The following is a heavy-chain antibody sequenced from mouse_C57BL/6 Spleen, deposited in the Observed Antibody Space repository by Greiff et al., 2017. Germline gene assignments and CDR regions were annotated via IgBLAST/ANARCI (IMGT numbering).Heavy chain of an antibody. CDR3: ARNPTYDGYSYYAMDY. Sequence: VQLQESGPGLVQPSQSLSITCTVSGFSLTSYGVHWVRQSPGKGLEWLGVIWSGGSTDYNAAFISRLSISKDNSKSQVFFKMNSLQADDTAIYYCARNPTYDGYSYYAMDYWGQGTSVTVSS. V-gene: IGHV2-2*01. CDR2: IWSGGST. J-gene: IGHJ4*01. CDR1: GFSLTSYG. D-gene: IGHD2-3*01.